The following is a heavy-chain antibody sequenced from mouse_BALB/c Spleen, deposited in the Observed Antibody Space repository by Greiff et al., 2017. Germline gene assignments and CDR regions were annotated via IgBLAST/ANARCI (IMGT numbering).Heavy chain of an antibody. CDR2: ISSGGGST. CDR1: GFAFSSYD. Sequence: EVKLVESGGGLVKPGGSLKLSCAASGFAFSSYDMSWVRQTPEKRLEWVAYISSGGGSTYYPDTVKGRFTISRDNAKNTLYLQMSSLKSEDTAMYYCARHWDRYDVNGYWGQGTTLTVSS. V-gene: IGHV5-12-1*01. CDR3: ARHWDRYDVNGY. D-gene: IGHD2-14*01. J-gene: IGHJ2*01.